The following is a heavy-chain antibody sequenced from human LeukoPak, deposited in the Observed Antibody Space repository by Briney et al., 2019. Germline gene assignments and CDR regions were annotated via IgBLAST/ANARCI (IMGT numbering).Heavy chain of an antibody. D-gene: IGHD4-23*01. Sequence: SQTLSLTCTVSGGSISSGGYYWSWTRQHPGKGLEWIGYIYYSGSTYYNPSLKSRVTISVDTSKNQFSLKLSSVTAADTAVYYCATLRGPYGGNSLGRHYWGQGTLVTVSS. V-gene: IGHV4-31*03. CDR2: IYYSGST. CDR1: GGSISSGGYY. CDR3: ATLRGPYGGNSLGRHY. J-gene: IGHJ4*02.